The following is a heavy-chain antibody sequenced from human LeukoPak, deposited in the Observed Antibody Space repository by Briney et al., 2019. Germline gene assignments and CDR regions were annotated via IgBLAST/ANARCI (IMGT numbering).Heavy chain of an antibody. CDR2: ISTSSSYI. D-gene: IGHD1-1*01. V-gene: IGHV3-21*01. CDR3: ARHSTGTTADAFDI. CDR1: GFTFSAYS. Sequence: VGSLRLSCAASGFTFSAYSMNWVRQDPGKGLEWFSFISTSSSYINYADSVKGRYTISRDNATNSLYLHMNSLRAEDTAVYYCARHSTGTTADAFDIWGQGTMVTVSS. J-gene: IGHJ3*02.